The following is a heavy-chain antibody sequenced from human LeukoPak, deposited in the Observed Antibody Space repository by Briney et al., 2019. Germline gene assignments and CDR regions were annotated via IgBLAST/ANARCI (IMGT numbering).Heavy chain of an antibody. V-gene: IGHV3-23*01. J-gene: IGHJ4*02. CDR1: GFTFSSYA. CDR2: IAGDGTTT. D-gene: IGHD3-16*01. CDR3: AKGGPYSRFDY. Sequence: GGSLRLSCAASGFTFSSYAMHWVRQAPGKGLEWVSTIAGDGTTTYYADSVRGRFIISRDNSLDTLSLPIDSLRAEDTAVYYCAKGGPYSRFDYWGQGTLVTVSS.